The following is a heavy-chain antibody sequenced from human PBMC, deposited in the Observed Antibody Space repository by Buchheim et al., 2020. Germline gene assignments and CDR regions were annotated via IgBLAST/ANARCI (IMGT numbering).Heavy chain of an antibody. Sequence: EVQLVESGGGLVQPGGSLRLSCAASGFTFSSYWMSWVRQAPGKGLEWVANIKQDGSEKYYVDSVKGRFTISRDNAKNSLYLQMYSLRAEHTAVDYCANVGVTTSPHDWDMDVWGQGTT. D-gene: IGHD3-22*01. J-gene: IGHJ6*02. CDR1: GFTFSSYW. CDR3: ANVGVTTSPHDWDMDV. CDR2: IKQDGSEK. V-gene: IGHV3-7*01.